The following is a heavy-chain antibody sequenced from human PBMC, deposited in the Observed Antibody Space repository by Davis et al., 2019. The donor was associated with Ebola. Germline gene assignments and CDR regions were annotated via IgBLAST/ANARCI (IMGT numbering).Heavy chain of an antibody. V-gene: IGHV3-33*06. CDR1: GFTFSDYA. CDR3: AKDANFYSDLWSGDLDY. J-gene: IGHJ4*02. Sequence: GESLKISCAASGFTFSDYAMHWVRQAPGKGLEWVAIIYHDGSNKYYTDSVKGRFSISRDNSKNTLYLQMDSLRTEDTAVYFCAKDANFYSDLWSGDLDYWGQGTLVTVSS. CDR2: IYHDGSNK. D-gene: IGHD3-3*01.